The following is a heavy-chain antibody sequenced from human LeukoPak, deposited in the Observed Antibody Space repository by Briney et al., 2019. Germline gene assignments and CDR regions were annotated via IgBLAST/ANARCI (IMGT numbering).Heavy chain of an antibody. Sequence: GESLKISCKVSGYRFTSYCIGWVRQMPRKGLDWMGIIYPGDSGPTYSPSFQGQVTISVDKSINTAYLQWSSLQASDTAMYYCGMSGDRVPLQDDVFDVWGQGTMVTVST. J-gene: IGHJ3*01. V-gene: IGHV5-51*01. CDR1: GYRFTSYC. D-gene: IGHD1-26*01. CDR2: IYPGDSGP. CDR3: GMSGDRVPLQDDVFDV.